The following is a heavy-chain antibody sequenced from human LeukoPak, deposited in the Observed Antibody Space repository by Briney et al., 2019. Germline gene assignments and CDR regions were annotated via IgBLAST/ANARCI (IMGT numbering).Heavy chain of an antibody. D-gene: IGHD5-24*01. CDR3: VRRGDGYPYYFDY. J-gene: IGHJ4*02. CDR1: GGSISNHY. V-gene: IGHV4-59*11. Sequence: PSETLSLTRTVSGGSISNHYWSWIRQPPGKGLEWIGYIHYGGNTDYNPSLKSRLTISVDTSKDQFSLKLSSVTAADTAVYYCVRRGDGYPYYFDYWGQGTLVTVSS. CDR2: IHYGGNT.